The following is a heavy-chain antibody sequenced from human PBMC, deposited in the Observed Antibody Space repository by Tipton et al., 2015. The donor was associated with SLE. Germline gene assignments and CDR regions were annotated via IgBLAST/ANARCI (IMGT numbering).Heavy chain of an antibody. V-gene: IGHV3-23*03. CDR2: THRGGSST. D-gene: IGHD1-1*01. CDR1: GFTFRSYA. Sequence: SLRLSCAASGFTFRSYAMSWVRQAPGKGLEWVSVTHRGGSSTYYADSVKGRFTISSDDSKNTLYLQMNSLRAEDTAVYYCASQLTILDAFDIWGQGTMVTVSS. CDR3: ASQLTILDAFDI. J-gene: IGHJ3*02.